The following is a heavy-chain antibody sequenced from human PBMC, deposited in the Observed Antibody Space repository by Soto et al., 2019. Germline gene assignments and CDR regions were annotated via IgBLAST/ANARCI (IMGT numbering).Heavy chain of an antibody. CDR2: MIPNFGTA. Sequence: SVKVSCKASGGTFSSYAISWVRQAPGQGLEWMGWMIPNFGTANYAQKFQGRVTMTRNNSTSTAYMELSSLRSEDTAVYYCARGIVVVVAATLDYYYMDVWGKGTTVTVSS. V-gene: IGHV1-69*05. CDR1: GGTFSSYA. J-gene: IGHJ6*03. D-gene: IGHD2-15*01. CDR3: ARGIVVVVAATLDYYYMDV.